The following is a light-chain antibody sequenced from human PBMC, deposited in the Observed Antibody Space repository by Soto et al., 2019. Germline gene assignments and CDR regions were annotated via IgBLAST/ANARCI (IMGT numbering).Light chain of an antibody. CDR3: QEYNSYPVS. CDR1: QSIGTW. V-gene: IGKV1-5*01. CDR2: DAS. Sequence: DIQVTQSPATLSAFVGDRVTISCRARQSIGTWLAWYQQKPGKAPKLLIYDASTLESGVPSRFSGSGSGTEFTLTISSLQPEDVETYSCQEYNSYPVSFGQGTRRDIX. J-gene: IGKJ5*01.